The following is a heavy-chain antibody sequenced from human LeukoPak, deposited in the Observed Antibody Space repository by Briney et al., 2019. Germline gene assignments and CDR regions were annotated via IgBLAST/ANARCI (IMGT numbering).Heavy chain of an antibody. Sequence: GGSLRLSCAASGFTFSSYWMHWVRQAPGKGLEWVAVISYDGSNKYYADSVKGRFTISRDNSKNTLYLQMNSLRAGDTAVYYCARAFSIHCSGGSCYSDYWGQGTLVTVSS. CDR2: ISYDGSNK. CDR3: ARAFSIHCSGGSCYSDY. CDR1: GFTFSSYW. V-gene: IGHV3-30*03. J-gene: IGHJ4*02. D-gene: IGHD2-15*01.